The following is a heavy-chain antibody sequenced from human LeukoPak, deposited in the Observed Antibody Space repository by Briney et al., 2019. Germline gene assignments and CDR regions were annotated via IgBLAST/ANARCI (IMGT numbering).Heavy chain of an antibody. J-gene: IGHJ4*02. CDR2: ISGGGGTT. D-gene: IGHD6-13*01. Sequence: GGSLRLSCAASGFTFSSYAMNWVRQAPGKGLEWVSAISGGGGTTYYADSVKGRFTISRDDSKNTLFLQMNSLRAEDTAVYYCAKGGYSSSWYCLDYWGQGTLVTVSS. CDR3: AKGGYSSSWYCLDY. CDR1: GFTFSSYA. V-gene: IGHV3-23*01.